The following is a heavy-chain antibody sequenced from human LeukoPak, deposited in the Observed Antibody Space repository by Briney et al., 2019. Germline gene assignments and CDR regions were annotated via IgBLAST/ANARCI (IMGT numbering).Heavy chain of an antibody. Sequence: ISVKPSSQASGFTFTSSAMQWVRQPRGQRLEWIGWIVVGSGNTNYAQKFQERVTITRDMSTSTAYMELSSLRSEDTAVYYCAASLRFEELELYGMAVGKQETTVTVSS. CDR1: GFTFTSSA. J-gene: IGHJ6*01. CDR2: IVVGSGNT. CDR3: AASLRFEELELYGMAV. V-gene: IGHV1-58*02. D-gene: IGHD3-10*01.